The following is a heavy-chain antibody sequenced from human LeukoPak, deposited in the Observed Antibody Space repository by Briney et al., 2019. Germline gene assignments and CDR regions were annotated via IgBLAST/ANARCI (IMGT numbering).Heavy chain of an antibody. V-gene: IGHV1-2*02. Sequence: ASVKVSRKASGYFFPDYYIHWLRQAPGQGLQWMGRINPNTGGTDYAQIFQGRVAMTRDTSISTVYMELSSLRPDDTAFFYCARKSSKTFFDWGQGTLVTVFS. D-gene: IGHD3-3*01. CDR1: GYFFPDYY. CDR2: INPNTGGT. CDR3: ARKSSKTFFD. J-gene: IGHJ4*02.